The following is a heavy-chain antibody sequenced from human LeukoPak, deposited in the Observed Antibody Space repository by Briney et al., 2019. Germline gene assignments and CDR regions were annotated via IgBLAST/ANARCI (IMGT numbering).Heavy chain of an antibody. CDR3: ASWWVALAGLDS. Sequence: GGSLRLSCAASGFTFSSYAMHWVRQAPGKGLEWVAVISYDGSNKYYADSVKGRFTISRDNSKNTLYLQMNSLRAEDTAVYYCASWWVALAGLDSWGQGTLVTVSS. D-gene: IGHD6-19*01. CDR1: GFTFSSYA. J-gene: IGHJ4*02. V-gene: IGHV3-30*04. CDR2: ISYDGSNK.